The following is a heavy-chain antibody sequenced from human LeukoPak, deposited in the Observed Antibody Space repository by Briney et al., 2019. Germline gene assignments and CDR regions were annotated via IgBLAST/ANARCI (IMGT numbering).Heavy chain of an antibody. V-gene: IGHV4-39*01. Sequence: SETLSLTCTVSGDSISNTNYYWGWIRQPPGKGLEWIGSFCCSGNTYYNPSLKSRVTISVDTSKNQFSLKPSSVTAADTAVYYCARRQDIVVVPAGMPYDFDYWGQGTLVTVSS. CDR2: FCCSGNT. J-gene: IGHJ4*02. D-gene: IGHD2-2*01. CDR1: GDSISNTNYY. CDR3: ARRQDIVVVPAGMPYDFDY.